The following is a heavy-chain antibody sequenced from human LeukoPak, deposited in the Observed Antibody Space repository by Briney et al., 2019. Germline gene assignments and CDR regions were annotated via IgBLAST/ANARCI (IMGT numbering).Heavy chain of an antibody. V-gene: IGHV4-39*07. Sequence: SPTQSPTCPVSAGSISSSSYYWGWIRQPPGKGPEWIGGIYYSGSTYYNPSLKSRVTISVDTSKNQFSLKLSSVTAADTAVYYCARDPESYDYVWGSYSAYFDYWGQGTLVTVSS. CDR3: ARDPESYDYVWGSYSAYFDY. D-gene: IGHD3-16*01. CDR1: AGSISSSSYY. CDR2: IYYSGST. J-gene: IGHJ4*02.